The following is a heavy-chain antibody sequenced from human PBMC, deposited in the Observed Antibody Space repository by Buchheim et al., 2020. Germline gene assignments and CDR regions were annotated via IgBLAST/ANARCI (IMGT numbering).Heavy chain of an antibody. CDR3: ARVCLTGSSNFRYYYYYYGMDV. D-gene: IGHD2-2*01. CDR1: GGSFSGYY. V-gene: IGHV4-34*01. CDR2: INHSGST. J-gene: IGHJ6*02. Sequence: QVQLQQWGAGLLKPSETLSLTCAVYGGSFSGYYWSWIRQPPGKGLEWIGEINHSGSTNYNPSLKSRVTISVDTSKNQISLKLSSVTAAGTAVYYWARVCLTGSSNFRYYYYYYGMDVWGQGTT.